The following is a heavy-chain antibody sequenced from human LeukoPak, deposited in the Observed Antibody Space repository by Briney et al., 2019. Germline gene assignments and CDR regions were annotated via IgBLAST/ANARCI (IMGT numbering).Heavy chain of an antibody. CDR3: ARVSGYDWESFYDY. D-gene: IGHD5-12*01. V-gene: IGHV4-59*01. CDR1: GGSFSGYY. CDR2: IYYSGST. Sequence: PSETLSLTCAVYGGSFSGYYWSWIRQPPGKGLEWIGYIYYSGSTNYNPSLKSRVTISVDTSKNQFSLKLRSVTAADMAVYYCARVSGYDWESFYDYWGQGTLVTVSS. J-gene: IGHJ4*02.